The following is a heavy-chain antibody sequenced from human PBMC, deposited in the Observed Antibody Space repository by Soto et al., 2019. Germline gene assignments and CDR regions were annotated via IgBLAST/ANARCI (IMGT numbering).Heavy chain of an antibody. J-gene: IGHJ2*01. Sequence: PSETLSLTCTVSGGSISSYYWSWIRQPPGKGLEWIGYIYYSGSTNYSPSLKSRVTISVDTSKNQFSLKLSSVTAADTAVYYCARDCYGSGSYPFDLWGRGTLVTVSS. CDR3: ARDCYGSGSYPFDL. CDR1: GGSISSYY. D-gene: IGHD3-10*01. V-gene: IGHV4-59*01. CDR2: IYYSGST.